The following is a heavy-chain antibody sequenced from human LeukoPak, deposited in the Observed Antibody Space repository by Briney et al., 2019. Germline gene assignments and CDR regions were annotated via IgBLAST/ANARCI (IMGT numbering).Heavy chain of an antibody. Sequence: SVKVSCNASGGTFSSYAISWVRQAPGQGLEWMGGIIPIFGTANYAQKFQGRVTITADESTSTAYMELSSLRSEDTAVYYCARDQINYGSGSYYPYYYYMDVWGKGTTVTISS. V-gene: IGHV1-69*13. CDR2: IIPIFGTA. J-gene: IGHJ6*03. CDR1: GGTFSSYA. D-gene: IGHD3-10*01. CDR3: ARDQINYGSGSYYPYYYYMDV.